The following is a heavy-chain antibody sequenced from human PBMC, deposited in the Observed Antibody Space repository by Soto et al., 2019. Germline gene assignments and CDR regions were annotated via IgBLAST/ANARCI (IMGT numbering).Heavy chain of an antibody. J-gene: IGHJ4*02. CDR3: ARRSYYGSGSYTFDY. Sequence: QLQLQESGPGLVKPSETLSLTCTVSGGSISSSSYYWGWIRQPPGKGLEWIGSIYYSGSTYYNPSHKSHVTISVDTSQNQSPLKRSSVTAAATAVYYCARRSYYGSGSYTFDYWGQGTLVTVSS. V-gene: IGHV4-39*01. CDR2: IYYSGST. D-gene: IGHD3-10*01. CDR1: GGSISSSSYY.